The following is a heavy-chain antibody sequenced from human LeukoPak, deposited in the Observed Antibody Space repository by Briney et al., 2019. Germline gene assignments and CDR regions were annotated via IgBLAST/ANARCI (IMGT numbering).Heavy chain of an antibody. V-gene: IGHV1-8*01. D-gene: IGHD3-10*01. CDR2: MNPNSGNT. CDR3: ARGFSGSYYYYFDY. J-gene: IGHJ4*02. CDR1: GYTFTSYD. Sequence: ASVKVSCKASGYTFTSYDINWVRQATGQGLEWMGWMNPNSGNTGYAQKFQGRATMTRNTSISTAYMELSSLRSEDTAVYYCARGFSGSYYYYFDYWGQGTLVTVSS.